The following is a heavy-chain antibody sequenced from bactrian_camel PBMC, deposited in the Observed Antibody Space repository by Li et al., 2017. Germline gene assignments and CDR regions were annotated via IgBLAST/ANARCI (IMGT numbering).Heavy chain of an antibody. Sequence: VQLAESGGGSVQVGGSLRLSCVASVDTIGRYCMGWFRQIPDKEREGVAGIESDGSTSYADSVKGRFTISRDNARNLVYLQMNSLKPEDTAVYYCAAAHRLGLVVAGTPPADFGYWGQGTQVTVS. CDR2: IESDGST. CDR1: VDTIGRYC. D-gene: IGHD6*01. CDR3: AAAHRLGLVVAGTPPADFGY. V-gene: IGHV3S9*01. J-gene: IGHJ6*01.